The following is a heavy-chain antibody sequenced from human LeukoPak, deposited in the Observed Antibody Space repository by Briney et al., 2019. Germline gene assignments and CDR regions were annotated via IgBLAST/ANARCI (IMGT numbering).Heavy chain of an antibody. J-gene: IGHJ6*03. CDR2: INHSGST. CDR3: ARGTVLTGYFYMDV. D-gene: IGHD3-9*01. CDR1: GGSFSGYY. Sequence: SETLSLTCAVYGGSFSGYYWSWIRQPPGKGLEWIGEINHSGSTNYNPSLKSRVTISVDTSKNQFSLQLNSVTPEDTAVYYCARGTVLTGYFYMDVWGKGTTVTVSS. V-gene: IGHV4-34*01.